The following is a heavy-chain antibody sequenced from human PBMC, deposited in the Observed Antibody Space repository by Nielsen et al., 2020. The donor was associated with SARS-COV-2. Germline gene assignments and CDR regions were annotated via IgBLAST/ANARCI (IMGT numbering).Heavy chain of an antibody. Sequence: ASVKVSCKASGYTFTGYYMNWVRQAPGQGLEWMGRINPNSGGTNYAQKFQGRVTMTRDTSISTAYMELSRLRSDDTVVYYCARESSSWYYFDYWGQGTLVTVSS. V-gene: IGHV1-2*05. J-gene: IGHJ4*02. CDR1: GYTFTGYY. CDR3: ARESSSWYYFDY. CDR2: INPNSGGT. D-gene: IGHD6-13*01.